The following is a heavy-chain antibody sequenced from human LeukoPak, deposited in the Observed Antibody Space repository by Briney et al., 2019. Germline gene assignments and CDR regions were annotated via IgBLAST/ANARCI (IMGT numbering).Heavy chain of an antibody. CDR1: CGFISSYYW. V-gene: IGHV2-5*08. CDR2: IFWDDAN. D-gene: IGHD3-16*01. Sequence: TLSLTCSVSCGFISSYYWSWIRQPPGKALEWLALIFWDDANRYSPSLKSRLSITKDTSKNQVVLKMTNMDPVDTATYYCAHSLWGEFPYFDYWGQGTLVTVSS. CDR3: AHSLWGEFPYFDY. J-gene: IGHJ4*02.